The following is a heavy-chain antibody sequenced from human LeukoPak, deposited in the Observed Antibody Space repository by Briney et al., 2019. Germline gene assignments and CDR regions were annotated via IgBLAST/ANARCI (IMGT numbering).Heavy chain of an antibody. V-gene: IGHV3-33*06. CDR1: GFTFSNHG. CDR3: AKSRVFWSGPQHFDY. D-gene: IGHD3-3*01. CDR2: IWYDGSKK. J-gene: IGHJ4*02. Sequence: GGSLRLSCAASGFTFSNHGMHWVRQAPGKGPEWVALIWYDGSKKYYGDSVKGRFTISRDNSKNTLYLQMNSLRAEDTAVYYCAKSRVFWSGPQHFDYWGQGTLVTVSS.